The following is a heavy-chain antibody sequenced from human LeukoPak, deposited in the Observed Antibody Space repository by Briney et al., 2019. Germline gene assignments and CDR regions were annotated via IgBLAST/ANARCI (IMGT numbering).Heavy chain of an antibody. CDR1: GGSISSYY. CDR3: ARDLPYCGGDCYSGYDAFDI. J-gene: IGHJ3*02. Sequence: SETLSLTCTVSGGSISSYYWSWIRQPPGKGLEWIGYIYYSGSTNYNPSLKSRVTISVDTSKNQFSLKLSSVTAADTAVYYCARDLPYCGGDCYSGYDAFDIWGQGTMVIVSS. V-gene: IGHV4-59*01. D-gene: IGHD2-21*01. CDR2: IYYSGST.